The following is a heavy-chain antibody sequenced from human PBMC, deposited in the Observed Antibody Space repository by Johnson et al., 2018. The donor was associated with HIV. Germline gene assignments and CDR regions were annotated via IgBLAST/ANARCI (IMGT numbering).Heavy chain of an antibody. V-gene: IGHV3-74*02. CDR3: ARAPPYYGGYSVSDAFDI. CDR2: IYSDGSTT. CDR1: GFTFSSYG. J-gene: IGHJ3*02. Sequence: VQLVESGGDVVQPGRSLRLSCAASGFTFSSYGMHWVRQAPGKGLVWVARIYSDGSTTSYADSVQVRFTISRDNAKNSLYLQMNSLRAEDTAVYYCARAPPYYGGYSVSDAFDIWGQGTMVTVSS. D-gene: IGHD3-22*01.